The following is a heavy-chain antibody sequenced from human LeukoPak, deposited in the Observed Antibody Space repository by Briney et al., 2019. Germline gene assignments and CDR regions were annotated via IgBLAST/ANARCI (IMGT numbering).Heavy chain of an antibody. CDR2: INRDGYST. CDR1: GFPFSSNW. V-gene: IGHV3-74*01. Sequence: GGSLRLSCAASGFPFSSNWMHWVRQAPGKGLVWVSRINRDGYSTSSADSVKGRFTTSRDNAKNTLYLQMNSLRVEDTAVYYCAREDGVAVPDYWGQGTLVTVSS. D-gene: IGHD6-19*01. CDR3: AREDGVAVPDY. J-gene: IGHJ4*02.